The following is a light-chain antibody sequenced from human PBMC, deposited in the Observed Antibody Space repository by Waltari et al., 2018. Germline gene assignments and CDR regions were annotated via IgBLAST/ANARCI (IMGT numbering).Light chain of an antibody. J-gene: IGKJ4*01. CDR3: QQYKKWPPLT. CDR1: ESVINS. CDR2: DAS. V-gene: IGKV3-15*01. Sequence: EIVMTQSPATLSFSPGEKATLSCRASESVINSLAWYQQRPGQAPRLPFYDASTRATGVPARFSGGGSGTEFTLTISSLQSEDFAVYYCQQYKKWPPLTFGGGTKVEIK.